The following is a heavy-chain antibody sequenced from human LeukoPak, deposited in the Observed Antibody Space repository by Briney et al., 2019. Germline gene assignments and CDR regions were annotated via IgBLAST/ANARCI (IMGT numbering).Heavy chain of an antibody. J-gene: IGHJ4*02. V-gene: IGHV3-11*05. CDR1: GFTFSDYY. Sequence: GGPRRLSCAASGFTFSDYYMSWIRQSPGKGLEWVSYISSSSSYTNYADSVKGRFTISRDNAKNSLYLQMNSLRAEDTAVYYCAKDWSGPPPYYYDSSGYNGYFDYWGQGTLVTVSS. D-gene: IGHD3-22*01. CDR2: ISSSSSYT. CDR3: AKDWSGPPPYYYDSSGYNGYFDY.